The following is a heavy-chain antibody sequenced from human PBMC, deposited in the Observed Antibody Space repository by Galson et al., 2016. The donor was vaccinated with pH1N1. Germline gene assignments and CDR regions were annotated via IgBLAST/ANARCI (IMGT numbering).Heavy chain of an antibody. J-gene: IGHJ6*03. D-gene: IGHD5-18*01. Sequence: SVKVSCKASGYTFTDYYIHWVRQAPGQGLEWMGWINPKSGGTDYAQKFQGRVTMTRDTSISTGYMELSRLRSADTAVYYCARVEYRNGYYYRDVWGKGTTVTVSS. CDR1: GYTFTDYY. CDR2: INPKSGGT. V-gene: IGHV1-2*02. CDR3: ARVEYRNGYYYRDV.